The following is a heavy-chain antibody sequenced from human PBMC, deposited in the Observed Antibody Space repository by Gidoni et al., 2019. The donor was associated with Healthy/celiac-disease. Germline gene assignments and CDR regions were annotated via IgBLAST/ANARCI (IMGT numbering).Heavy chain of an antibody. J-gene: IGHJ6*01. CDR3: ARVLYRGSSDV. Sequence: QVHLVQSGAEVTTPGASVKVSCTSSGYTFTSYDINWVRQATGQGLEWMGWMNPNSGNTGYAQKFQCRVTMTRNTSISTAYRERSSRRSEDTAVYYCARVLYRGSSDVWGQGTTVTVSS. CDR2: MNPNSGNT. CDR1: GYTFTSYD. D-gene: IGHD1-26*01. V-gene: IGHV1-8*01.